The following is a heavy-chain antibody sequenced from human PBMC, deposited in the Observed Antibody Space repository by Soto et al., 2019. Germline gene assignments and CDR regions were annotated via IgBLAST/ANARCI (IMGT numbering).Heavy chain of an antibody. CDR1: GFTFSNYT. CDR2: ISSSSLYI. J-gene: IGHJ6*02. V-gene: IGHV3-21*01. D-gene: IGHD3-3*01. Sequence: EVQLVESGGGLVKPGGSLRVSCAASGFTFSNYTMNWVRQAPGKGLEWVSAISSSSLYIYYADSVEGRFTISRDNAKKSLYLRMNSLGAEDTAVYYCARANYDFWSGSSNYFGMDVWGQGTAVSVSS. CDR3: ARANYDFWSGSSNYFGMDV.